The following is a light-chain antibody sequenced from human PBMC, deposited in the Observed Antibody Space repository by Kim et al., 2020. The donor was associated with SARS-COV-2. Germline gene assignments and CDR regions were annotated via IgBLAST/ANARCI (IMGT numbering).Light chain of an antibody. CDR3: QQYGSSPRT. Sequence: SPGERATPSCRASQSVSSNYLGWYQQKPGQAPRLLIYGASSRATGIPDRFSGSGSGTDFTLTISRLEPEDFAVYYCQQYGSSPRTFGQGTKVDIK. CDR2: GAS. J-gene: IGKJ1*01. CDR1: QSVSSNY. V-gene: IGKV3-20*01.